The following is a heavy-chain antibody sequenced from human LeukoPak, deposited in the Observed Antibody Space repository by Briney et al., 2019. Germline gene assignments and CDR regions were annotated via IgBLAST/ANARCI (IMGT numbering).Heavy chain of an antibody. V-gene: IGHV4-59*01. Sequence: SETLSLTCAVYGGSFSGYYWSWIRQPPGKGLEWIGYIYYSGSTNYNPSLKSRVTISVDTSKNQFSLKLSSVTAADTAVYYCASLELELGAFDIWGQGTMVTVSS. CDR3: ASLELELGAFDI. D-gene: IGHD1-7*01. J-gene: IGHJ3*02. CDR2: IYYSGST. CDR1: GGSFSGYY.